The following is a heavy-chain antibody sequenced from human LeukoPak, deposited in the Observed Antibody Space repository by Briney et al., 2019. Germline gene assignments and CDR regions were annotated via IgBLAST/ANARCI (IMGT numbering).Heavy chain of an antibody. J-gene: IGHJ6*02. D-gene: IGHD6-19*01. CDR2: ISYDGSNK. V-gene: IGHV3-30*03. CDR3: AILHVGDSSGWDYYYGMDV. Sequence: GRSLRLSCAASGFSFNGYGMHWVRHVPGKGLQWVAVISYDGSNKYYADSVKGRFTISRDNSKNTLYLQMNSLRAEDTAVYYCAILHVGDSSGWDYYYGMDVWGQGTTVTVSS. CDR1: GFSFNGYG.